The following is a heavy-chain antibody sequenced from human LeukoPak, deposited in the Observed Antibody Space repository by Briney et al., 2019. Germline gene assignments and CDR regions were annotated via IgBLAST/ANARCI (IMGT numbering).Heavy chain of an antibody. V-gene: IGHV3-23*01. D-gene: IGHD5-18*01. J-gene: IGHJ4*02. CDR3: ARDRRRYSYYDY. CDR1: GFTFSSYA. CDR2: ISGSGGST. Sequence: GGSLRLSCAASGFTFSSYAMSWVRQAPGKGLEWVSAISGSGGSTYYADSVKGRFTISRDNSKNTLYLQMNSLRAEDTAVYYCARDRRRYSYYDYWGQGTLVTVSS.